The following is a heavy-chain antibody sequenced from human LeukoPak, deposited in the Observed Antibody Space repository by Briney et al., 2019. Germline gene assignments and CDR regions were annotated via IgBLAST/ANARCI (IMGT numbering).Heavy chain of an antibody. CDR1: GFTFSSYS. V-gene: IGHV3-21*01. CDR2: ISGSSSYI. J-gene: IGHJ5*02. Sequence: GGSLRLSCAASGFTFSSYSMNWVRQAPGKGLEWVSSISGSSSYIYYADSVKGRFTISRDNAKNSLYLQMNSLRAEDTAVYYCARDRQQALAPPNWFDPWGQGTLVTVSS. D-gene: IGHD6-13*01. CDR3: ARDRQQALAPPNWFDP.